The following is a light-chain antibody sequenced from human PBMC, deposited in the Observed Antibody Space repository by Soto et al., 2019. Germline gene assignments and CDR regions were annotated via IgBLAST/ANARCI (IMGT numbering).Light chain of an antibody. CDR3: QQSDSTPNT. CDR2: AAS. CDR1: QRISSY. J-gene: IGKJ3*01. Sequence: DIQMHQSPSSLSASVGDRVTITCRASQRISSYLNWYQQKPGKAPKLLIYAASSLQSGVPSRFSGSESGTDFTLTISSLQPADFAIYYYQQSDSTPNTFGPGTKVDIK. V-gene: IGKV1-39*01.